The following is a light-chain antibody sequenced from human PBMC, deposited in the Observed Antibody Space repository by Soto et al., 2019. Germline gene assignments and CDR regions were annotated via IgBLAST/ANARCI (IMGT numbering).Light chain of an antibody. V-gene: IGKV1-8*01. CDR2: AAS. CDR3: QQYSSYPRT. CDR1: QGISSY. Sequence: AIRMTQSPSSLSASTGDRVTITCRASQGISSYLAWYQQKPGKAPKLLIYAASTLQSGVPSRFSGSGSGTDFTLTISCLQSEDFATYYCQQYSSYPRTFGQGTKVDIK. J-gene: IGKJ1*01.